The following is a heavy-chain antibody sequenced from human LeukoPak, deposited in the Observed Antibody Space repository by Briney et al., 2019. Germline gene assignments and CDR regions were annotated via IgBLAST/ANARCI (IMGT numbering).Heavy chain of an antibody. CDR2: IIPIFGTA. D-gene: IGHD4-17*01. CDR1: GGTFSSYA. CDR3: ASCNGDYVLDY. Sequence: SVKVSCKASGGTFSSYAISWVRQTSGQGLEWMGGIIPIFGTANYAQKFQGRVTITTDESTSTAYMELSSLRSEDTAVYYCASCNGDYVLDYWGQGTLVTVSS. J-gene: IGHJ4*02. V-gene: IGHV1-69*05.